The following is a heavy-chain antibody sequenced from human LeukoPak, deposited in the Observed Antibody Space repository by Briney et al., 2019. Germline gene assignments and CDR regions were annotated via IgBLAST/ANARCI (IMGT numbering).Heavy chain of an antibody. CDR2: INPNSGGT. CDR1: GYTFTGYY. CDR3: ANTNCSGGSCYFDY. V-gene: IGHV1-2*02. Sequence: ASVKVSCKASGYTFTGYYMHWVRQAPGQGLEWMGWINPNSGGTNYAQKFQGRVTMTRDTSISTAYMELSRLRSDDTAVYYCANTNCSGGSCYFDYWGQGTLVTVSS. D-gene: IGHD2-15*01. J-gene: IGHJ4*02.